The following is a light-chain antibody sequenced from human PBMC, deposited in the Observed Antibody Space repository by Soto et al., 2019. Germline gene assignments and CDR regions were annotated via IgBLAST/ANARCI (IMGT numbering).Light chain of an antibody. J-gene: IGLJ1*01. CDR1: SSDIGYYNY. CDR3: SSFSVASPL. Sequence: QSVLTQPASVSGSPGQSITISCTGTSSDIGYYNYVSWFQQHPGKAPKLIISQVTNRPSGVSTRFSGSKSGNTASLTISGLQADDEADYYCSSFSVASPLFGTRTKVTVL. CDR2: QVT. V-gene: IGLV2-14*01.